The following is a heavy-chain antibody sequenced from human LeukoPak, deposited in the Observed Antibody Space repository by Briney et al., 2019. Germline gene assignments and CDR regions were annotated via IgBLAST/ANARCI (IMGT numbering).Heavy chain of an antibody. D-gene: IGHD6-13*01. J-gene: IGHJ4*02. Sequence: SETLSLTCTVSGGSISSYYWSWIRQPPGKGLEWIGYIYYSGSTNYNPSLKSRVTISVDTSKNQFSLKLSSVTAADTAVYYCARGKGVVAAGRWGQGTLVTVSS. CDR2: IYYSGST. CDR1: GGSISSYY. CDR3: ARGKGVVAAGR. V-gene: IGHV4-59*12.